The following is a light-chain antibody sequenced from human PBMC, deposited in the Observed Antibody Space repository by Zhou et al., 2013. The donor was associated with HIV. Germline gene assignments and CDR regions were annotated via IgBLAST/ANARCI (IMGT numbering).Light chain of an antibody. V-gene: IGKV3-15*01. Sequence: EIVLTQSPGTLSLSPGERATLSCRASQSVRTNQLAWYQQKPGQAPRLLIYGASTRATGFPARFSGSGSGTEFTLTISSVQSEDFAVYYCQQYNNWPPYTFGLGTKLEIK. J-gene: IGKJ2*01. CDR1: QSVRTN. CDR2: GAS. CDR3: QQYNNWPPYT.